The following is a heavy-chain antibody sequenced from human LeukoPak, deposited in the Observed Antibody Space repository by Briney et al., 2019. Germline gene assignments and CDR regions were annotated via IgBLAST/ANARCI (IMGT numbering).Heavy chain of an antibody. D-gene: IGHD6-19*01. J-gene: IGHJ4*02. Sequence: PGRSLRLTCAASGFTFSSYAMHWVRQAPGKGLEWVAVISYDGSNKYYADSVKGRFTISRDNSKNTLYLQVNSLRAEDTAVYYCARVYRYSSGWYFDYWGQGTLVTVSS. CDR2: ISYDGSNK. V-gene: IGHV3-30-3*01. CDR1: GFTFSSYA. CDR3: ARVYRYSSGWYFDY.